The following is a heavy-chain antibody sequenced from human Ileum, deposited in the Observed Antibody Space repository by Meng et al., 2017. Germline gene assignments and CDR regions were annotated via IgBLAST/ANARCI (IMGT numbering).Heavy chain of an antibody. D-gene: IGHD6-13*01. V-gene: IGHV3-23*01. CDR2: MSGSGDNT. J-gene: IGHJ6*02. CDR3: AKSLGRQLMRTYGMDV. CDR1: GFTFSSYA. Sequence: GESLKISCAASGFTFSSYAMTWVRQAPGKGLEWVSTMSGSGDNTPHADSVKGRFTISRDNSKNTLYLQMNSLRTEDTAVYYCAKSLGRQLMRTYGMDVWGQGTTVTVSS.